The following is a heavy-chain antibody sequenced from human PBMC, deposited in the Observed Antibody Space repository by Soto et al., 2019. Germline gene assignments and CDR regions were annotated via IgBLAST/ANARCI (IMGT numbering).Heavy chain of an antibody. CDR3: ARRYSSGWIDY. CDR2: IYYSGST. CDR1: GGSISSGGYY. Sequence: SETLSLTCTVSGGSISSGGYYWSWIRQHPGKGLEWIGYIYYSGSTFYNPSLKSRITISVDTSKNQFSLKLTSMTAADTAVYYCARRYSSGWIDYWGQGTLVTVSS. D-gene: IGHD6-25*01. J-gene: IGHJ4*02. V-gene: IGHV4-31*03.